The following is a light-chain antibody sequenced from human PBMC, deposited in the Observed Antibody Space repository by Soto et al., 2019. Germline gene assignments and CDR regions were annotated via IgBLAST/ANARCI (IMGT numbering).Light chain of an antibody. CDR3: QQSYSTLT. J-gene: IGKJ4*01. CDR2: AAS. Sequence: DIQMTQSPSSLSASVGDRVTITCRASQSISSYLNCYQQKPGKAPKLLIYAASSVQSGVPSRFSGSGSGTDFTLTISSLQPEDFATYYCQQSYSTLTFGGGTKVDIK. CDR1: QSISSY. V-gene: IGKV1-39*01.